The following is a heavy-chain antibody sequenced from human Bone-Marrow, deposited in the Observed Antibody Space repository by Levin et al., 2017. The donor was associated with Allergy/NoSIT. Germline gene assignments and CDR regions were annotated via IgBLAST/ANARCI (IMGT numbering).Heavy chain of an antibody. D-gene: IGHD1-7*01. J-gene: IGHJ5*02. CDR3: ARDRGNYGSFNWFDP. CDR1: GGTYSRLA. Sequence: KISCKASGGTYSRLALSWVRQAPGQRLEWMGGIIPFFETTNYAQKFQGRVTFTADESTTTAYMELRGLTSDDTAVYYCARDRGNYGSFNWFDPWGQGTLVSVSS. CDR2: IIPFFETT. V-gene: IGHV1-69*01.